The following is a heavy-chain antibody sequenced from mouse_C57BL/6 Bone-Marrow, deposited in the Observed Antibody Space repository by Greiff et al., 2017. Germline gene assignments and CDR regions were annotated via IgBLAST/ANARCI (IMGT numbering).Heavy chain of an antibody. J-gene: IGHJ2*01. CDR1: GYTFTSYW. D-gene: IGHD1-1*01. V-gene: IGHV1-64*01. Sequence: VQLQQPGAELVKPGASVKLSCKASGYTFTSYWMHWVKQRPGQGLEWIGMIHPNSGSTNYNEKFKSKATLTVDKSSSTAYMQLSSLTSEDSAVYYCARSYGSSLNFDYWGQGTTLTVSS. CDR3: ARSYGSSLNFDY. CDR2: IHPNSGST.